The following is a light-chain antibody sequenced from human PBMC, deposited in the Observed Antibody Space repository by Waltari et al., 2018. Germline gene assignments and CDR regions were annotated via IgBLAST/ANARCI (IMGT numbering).Light chain of an antibody. J-gene: IGKJ2*03. CDR2: RAS. V-gene: IGKV3D-20*02. Sequence: EVVLTQSPDTLSLSPGERATLSCRASQSIRSNFLAWYQQKPGQAPRLLIHRASSRATGIPDRFSGSGSGTNFTLKISRVEAEDVGTYYCMQGTHWPPMYSFGQGTKLEIK. CDR3: MQGTHWPPMYS. CDR1: QSIRSNF.